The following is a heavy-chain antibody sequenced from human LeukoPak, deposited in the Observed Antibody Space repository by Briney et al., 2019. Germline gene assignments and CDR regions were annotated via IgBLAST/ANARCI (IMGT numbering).Heavy chain of an antibody. D-gene: IGHD1-26*01. CDR2: INSDGSST. V-gene: IGHV3-74*01. Sequence: EESLRLSCAASGFIFRGYWMHWVRQAPGKGLVWVSRINSDGSSTNYADSVKGRFTVSRDNAKNTLYLQVNSLRAEDTAVYYCAKAAYSHDGYYPFDHWGQGTLVTVSS. CDR1: GFIFRGYW. J-gene: IGHJ4*02. CDR3: AKAAYSHDGYYPFDH.